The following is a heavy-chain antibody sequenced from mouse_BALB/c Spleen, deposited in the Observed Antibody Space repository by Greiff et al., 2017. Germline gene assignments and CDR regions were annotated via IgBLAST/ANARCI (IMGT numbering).Heavy chain of an antibody. CDR1: GFSLTSYG. CDR3: ARGEPPYAMDY. V-gene: IGHV2-4-1*01. Sequence: QVQLQQSGPGLVQPSQSLSITCTVSGFSLTSYGVHWVRQSPGKGLEWLGVIWSGGSTDYNAAFISRLSISKDNSKSQVFFKMNSLQADDTAIFYCARGEPPYAMDYWGQGTSVTVSS. J-gene: IGHJ4*01. CDR2: IWSGGST.